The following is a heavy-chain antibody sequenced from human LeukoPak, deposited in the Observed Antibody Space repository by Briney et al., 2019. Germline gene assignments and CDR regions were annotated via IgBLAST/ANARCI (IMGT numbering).Heavy chain of an antibody. D-gene: IGHD6-19*01. CDR2: IYYSGST. J-gene: IGHJ4*02. V-gene: IGHV4-59*08. Sequence: SETLSLTCTVSGGSMSLYHWSWIRQPPGKGLEWTGYIYYSGSTNYNPSLKSRVTISVDTSKNQFSLKLSSVTAADTAMYYCARAVSGRFDYWGQGTLVTVSS. CDR1: GGSMSLYH. CDR3: ARAVSGRFDY.